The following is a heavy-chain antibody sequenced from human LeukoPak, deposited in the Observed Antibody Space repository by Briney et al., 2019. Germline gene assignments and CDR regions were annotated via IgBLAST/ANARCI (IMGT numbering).Heavy chain of an antibody. D-gene: IGHD4/OR15-4a*01. CDR3: ARDSPYGGADGSDS. Sequence: GGSLRLSCAASGFTVSSNYMSWVRQAPGKGLEWVSVIYSGGSTYYADSVKGRFTISRDNSKNTLYLQMYSLKTEDTALYYCARDSPYGGADGSDSWGQGTLVTVSS. CDR1: GFTVSSNY. J-gene: IGHJ4*02. CDR2: IYSGGST. V-gene: IGHV3-66*02.